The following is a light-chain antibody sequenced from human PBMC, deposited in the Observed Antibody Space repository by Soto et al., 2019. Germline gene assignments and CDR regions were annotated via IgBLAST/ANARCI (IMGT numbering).Light chain of an antibody. V-gene: IGKV3-15*01. CDR3: QQYHNWPPQYT. CDR2: GAF. Sequence: EIVMTQSPATLSVSPGDRVTLSCRASQSISDNLAWFQQKSGQAPRLLIHGAFKRATGVLVRFTGSGSGTEFTLTISSLQSEDSAVYYCQQYHNWPPQYTFGQGTKLQIK. CDR1: QSISDN. J-gene: IGKJ2*01.